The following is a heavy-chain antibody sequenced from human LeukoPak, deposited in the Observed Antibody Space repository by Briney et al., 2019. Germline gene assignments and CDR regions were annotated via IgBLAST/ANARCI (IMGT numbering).Heavy chain of an antibody. CDR2: IYPGDSDT. D-gene: IGHD2-15*01. Sequence: KDGESLKISYKGSGYSFTSYWIGWVRQMPGKGLEWMGIIYPGDSDTRYSPSFQGQVTISADKSISTAYLQWSSLKASDTAMYYCARHTQSYCSGGSCYANWFDPWGQGTLVTVSS. V-gene: IGHV5-51*01. J-gene: IGHJ5*02. CDR1: GYSFTSYW. CDR3: ARHTQSYCSGGSCYANWFDP.